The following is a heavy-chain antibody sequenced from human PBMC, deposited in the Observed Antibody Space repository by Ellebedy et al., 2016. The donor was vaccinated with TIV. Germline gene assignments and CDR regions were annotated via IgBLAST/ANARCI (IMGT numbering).Heavy chain of an antibody. D-gene: IGHD2-2*01. CDR2: FYYSGNT. CDR3: ARDLLSIVVVPAAIFSVVDYFDY. V-gene: IGHV4-39*07. J-gene: IGHJ4*02. Sequence: SETLSLTCTVSGGSISSSSYYWGWIRQPTGKGLEWIGSFYYSGNTYYNPSLKSRVTRSVDTSKNHFSLKLSSVTATDTAVYYCARDLLSIVVVPAAIFSVVDYFDYWGQGTLVTVSS. CDR1: GGSISSSSYY.